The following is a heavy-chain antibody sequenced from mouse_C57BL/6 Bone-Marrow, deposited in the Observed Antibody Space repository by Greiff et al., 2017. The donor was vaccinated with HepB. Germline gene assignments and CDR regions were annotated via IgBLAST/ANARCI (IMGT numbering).Heavy chain of an antibody. D-gene: IGHD2-10*02. CDR3: ARKYGNYLSYWYFDV. CDR1: GYAFTNYL. J-gene: IGHJ1*03. Sequence: QVQLKESGAELVRPGTSVKVSCKASGYAFTNYLIEWVKQRPGQGLEWIGVINPGSGGTNYNEKFKGKATLTADKSSSTAYMQLSSLTSEDSAVYFCARKYGNYLSYWYFDVWGTGTTVTVSS. CDR2: INPGSGGT. V-gene: IGHV1-54*01.